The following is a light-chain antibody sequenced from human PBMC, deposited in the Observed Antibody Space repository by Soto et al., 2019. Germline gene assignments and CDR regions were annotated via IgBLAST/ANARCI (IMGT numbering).Light chain of an antibody. CDR3: QQYNNLQPYN. CDR2: DAS. CDR1: QSVRSR. V-gene: IGKV3-15*01. J-gene: IGKJ2*01. Sequence: ILMTQSPATLSVSPGERATLSCMASQSVRSRLAWYQQKPVQAPRLLMYDASTRATVLPARFSGSGSGTEFTLTISSLQSEDFAVYYCQQYNNLQPYNLGQGTKLEIK.